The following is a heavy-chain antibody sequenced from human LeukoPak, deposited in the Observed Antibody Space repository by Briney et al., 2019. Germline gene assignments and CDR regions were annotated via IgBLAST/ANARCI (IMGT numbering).Heavy chain of an antibody. CDR3: ARSMFASGSYYSRDY. Sequence: GESLRISCKGSGYSFTNYWISWVRQMPGKGVEWMGRIDPSDSYTNYSPSFQGHVTISADKSISTAYLQWSSLKASDTAMYYCARSMFASGSYYSRDYWGQGTLVTVSS. D-gene: IGHD3-10*01. J-gene: IGHJ4*02. CDR2: IDPSDSYT. CDR1: GYSFTNYW. V-gene: IGHV5-10-1*01.